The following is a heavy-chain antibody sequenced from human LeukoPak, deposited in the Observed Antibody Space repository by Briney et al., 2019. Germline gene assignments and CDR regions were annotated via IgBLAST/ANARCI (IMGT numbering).Heavy chain of an antibody. Sequence: GGSLRLSCTASGFFVSDNYMSWVRQAPGKGLEFVSVIYSGGSTYYAGSLQGRFTISRDSSKNTVYLQMNSLRGDDTGVYYCARGSGYSRMWGQGTLVTVSS. CDR2: IYSGGST. V-gene: IGHV3-66*01. CDR1: GFFVSDNY. J-gene: IGHJ4*02. D-gene: IGHD3-3*01. CDR3: ARGSGYSRM.